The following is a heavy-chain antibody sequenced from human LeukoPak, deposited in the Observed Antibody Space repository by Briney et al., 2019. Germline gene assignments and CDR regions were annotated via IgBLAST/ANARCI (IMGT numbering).Heavy chain of an antibody. CDR2: IYYNGNT. D-gene: IGHD3-22*01. J-gene: IGHJ4*02. V-gene: IGHV4-59*08. Sequence: SETLSLTCTVSGGSISSHYWSWIRQPPGKGLEWIGYIYYNGNTDYNPSLKSRVTISVDTSKNQFSLKVNSVTAADTAVYYCASRDSSGYWWGQGTLVTVSS. CDR3: ASRDSSGYW. CDR1: GGSISSHY.